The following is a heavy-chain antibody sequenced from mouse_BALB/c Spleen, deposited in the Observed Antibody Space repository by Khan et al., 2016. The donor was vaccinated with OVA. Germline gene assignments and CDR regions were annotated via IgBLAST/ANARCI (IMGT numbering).Heavy chain of an antibody. CDR3: ARSNYYGNGLYAMDY. V-gene: IGHV1S41*01. Sequence: DLVKPGASVKLSCKASGYTFTSYWVNWIKQRPGQGLEWVGHIGPGSGNPYYSEIFKGKATLTVDTSSSTVYIQLTSLSPEDSAVYFGARSNYYGNGLYAMDYWGQGTSVTVSS. CDR1: GYTFTSYW. J-gene: IGHJ4*01. D-gene: IGHD1-1*01. CDR2: IGPGSGNP.